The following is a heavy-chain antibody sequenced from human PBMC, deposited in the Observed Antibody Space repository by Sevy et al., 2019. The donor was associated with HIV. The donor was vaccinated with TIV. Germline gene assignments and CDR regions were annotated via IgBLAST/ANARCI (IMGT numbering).Heavy chain of an antibody. CDR2: ISAYNGNT. CDR3: ARGKDIVVVVAAARIYYYGMDV. CDR1: GYTFTSYG. D-gene: IGHD2-15*01. V-gene: IGHV1-18*01. Sequence: ASVKVSCKASGYTFTSYGISWVRQAPGQGLEWMGWISAYNGNTNYAQKLQGRVTMTTDTSTSTAYMELRSLGSDDTAVYYCARGKDIVVVVAAARIYYYGMDVWGQGTTVTVSS. J-gene: IGHJ6*02.